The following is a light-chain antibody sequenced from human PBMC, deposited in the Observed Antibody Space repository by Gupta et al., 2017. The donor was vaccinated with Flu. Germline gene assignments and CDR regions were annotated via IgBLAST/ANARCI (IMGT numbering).Light chain of an antibody. J-gene: IGLJ1*01. CDR1: SSDVGGYHY. V-gene: IGLV2-14*01. CDR2: EVN. Sequence: QSALTQPASVSGSPGQSITISCTGTSSDVGGYHYVSWYQQHPGKAPNLLISEVNNRPAGVSTRFSGSKSGNTASLTISGLEAEDEADYYCSSHTSRNTRVFGTGTKLTVL. CDR3: SSHTSRNTRV.